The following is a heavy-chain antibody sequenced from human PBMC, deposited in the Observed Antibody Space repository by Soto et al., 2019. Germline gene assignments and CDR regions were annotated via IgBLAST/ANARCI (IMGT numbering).Heavy chain of an antibody. D-gene: IGHD6-13*01. CDR2: IGSAGDT. CDR1: GFTFSSYD. J-gene: IGHJ6*03. V-gene: IGHV3-13*01. Sequence: EVQLVESGGGLIQPGGSLRLSCAASGFTFSSYDMHWVRQAAGKGLEWVSGIGSAGDTYYQGSVKGRFTISRENANNSLDLQMNSLRAGDTALYYCARGWLATGGSLSYMDVWGKGTTVTVSS. CDR3: ARGWLATGGSLSYMDV.